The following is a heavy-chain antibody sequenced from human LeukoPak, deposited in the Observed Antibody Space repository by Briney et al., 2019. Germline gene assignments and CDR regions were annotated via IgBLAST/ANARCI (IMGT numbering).Heavy chain of an antibody. CDR1: GASFTSFY. D-gene: IGHD3-10*01. CDR2: FFSSGST. Sequence: SETLSLTCTVSGASFTSFYWSWIRQPAGKGLEWIGHFFSSGSTNYNSSSKSRATISVDKSKNQFSLSLTSVTAADTAVYFCARYSGIYGHDYWGQGTLVTVSS. V-gene: IGHV4-4*07. CDR3: ARYSGIYGHDY. J-gene: IGHJ4*02.